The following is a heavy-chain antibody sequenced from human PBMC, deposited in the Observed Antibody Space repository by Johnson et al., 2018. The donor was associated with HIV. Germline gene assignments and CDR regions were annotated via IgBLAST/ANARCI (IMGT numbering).Heavy chain of an antibody. V-gene: IGHV3-30*02. D-gene: IGHD6-19*01. CDR3: AKGSGWYSAFDI. J-gene: IGHJ3*02. CDR1: GFTFSSYA. Sequence: QVLLVESGGGLVQPGRSLRLSCAASGFTFSSYAMHWVRQAPGKGLEWVAFIRYDGSNTYYGDSMKGRLTISRDNSKNTLFLQMNSLRAEDTAVYYCAKGSGWYSAFDIWGQGTMVTVSS. CDR2: IRYDGSNT.